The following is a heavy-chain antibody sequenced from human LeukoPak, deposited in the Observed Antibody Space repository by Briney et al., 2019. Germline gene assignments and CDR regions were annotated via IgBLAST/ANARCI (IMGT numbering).Heavy chain of an antibody. D-gene: IGHD2-21*01. Sequence: HPGGSLRLSCAASGFTFSSYGMHWVRQAPGKGLEGVAFIRYDGSNKYYADSVKGRFTISRDNSRNTLYLQMNSLRAEDTAVYYCAKGGEDMYYFDYWGQGTLVTVSS. J-gene: IGHJ4*02. CDR1: GFTFSSYG. CDR2: IRYDGSNK. V-gene: IGHV3-30*02. CDR3: AKGGEDMYYFDY.